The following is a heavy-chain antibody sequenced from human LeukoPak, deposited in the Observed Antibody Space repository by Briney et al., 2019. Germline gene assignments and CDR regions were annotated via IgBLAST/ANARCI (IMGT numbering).Heavy chain of an antibody. Sequence: PGGSLRLSCAASGFTFSSYEMNWVRQAPGKGLEWVSVIYSGGSTYYADSVKGRFTISRDNSKNTLYLQMNSLRAEDTAVYWCARDNYDNSGYYPFDYWGQGTLVTVSS. CDR3: ARDNYDNSGYYPFDY. V-gene: IGHV3-53*01. D-gene: IGHD3-22*01. CDR2: IYSGGST. CDR1: GFTFSSYE. J-gene: IGHJ4*02.